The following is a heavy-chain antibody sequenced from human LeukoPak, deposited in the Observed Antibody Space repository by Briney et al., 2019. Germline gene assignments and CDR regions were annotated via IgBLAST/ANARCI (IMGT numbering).Heavy chain of an antibody. Sequence: GGSLRLSCAASGFTFSSYGMHWVRQAPGKGLEWVAVISYDGSNKYYADSAKGRFTISRDNSKNTLYLQMNSLRAEDTAMYYCARDRIVVVPAPASGNYGMDVWGQGTTVTVSS. D-gene: IGHD2-2*01. CDR2: ISYDGSNK. J-gene: IGHJ6*02. CDR1: GFTFSSYG. CDR3: ARDRIVVVPAPASGNYGMDV. V-gene: IGHV3-30*03.